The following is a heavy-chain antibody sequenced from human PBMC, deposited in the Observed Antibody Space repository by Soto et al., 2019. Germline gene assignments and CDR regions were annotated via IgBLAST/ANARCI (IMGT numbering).Heavy chain of an antibody. D-gene: IGHD3-10*01. CDR2: IYWNGIE. V-gene: IGHV2-5*01. CDR3: AHGDPLDFHF. J-gene: IGHJ4*02. Sequence: QITLRESGPALVKPTQPLTLTCTFSGFSLTTSGEAVGWIRQPPGKDLEWLALIYWNGIERYSPSLKSRLSITKDTSKNHVVLTMANMDPVDTATYYCAHGDPLDFHFWGQGTLVTVSP. CDR1: GFSLTTSGEA.